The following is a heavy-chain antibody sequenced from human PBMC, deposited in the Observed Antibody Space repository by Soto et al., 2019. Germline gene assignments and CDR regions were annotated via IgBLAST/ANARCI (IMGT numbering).Heavy chain of an antibody. V-gene: IGHV1-3*01. CDR3: AREDSSGRNQTEYFQH. D-gene: IGHD6-19*01. CDR1: GYTFTSYA. Sequence: ASVKGSCKASGYTFTSYAMHWLRQAPGQRLEWMGWINAGNGNTKYSQKFQGRVTITRDTSASTAYMELSSLRSEDTAVYYCAREDSSGRNQTEYFQHWGQGTLVNVSS. J-gene: IGHJ1*01. CDR2: INAGNGNT.